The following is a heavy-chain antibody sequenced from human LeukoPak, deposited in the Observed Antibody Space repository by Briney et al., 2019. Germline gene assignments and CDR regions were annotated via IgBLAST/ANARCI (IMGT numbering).Heavy chain of an antibody. CDR1: GFTFSSYS. V-gene: IGHV3-74*01. J-gene: IGHJ4*02. Sequence: GGSLRLSCAASGFTFSSYSMNWVRQAPGKGLVWVSHIHSDGSSTTYADSVKGRFTISRDNAKNTLYLQMNSLRAEDTAVYYCARAHNGDYGSFDYWGQGTLVTVSS. D-gene: IGHD4-17*01. CDR3: ARAHNGDYGSFDY. CDR2: IHSDGSST.